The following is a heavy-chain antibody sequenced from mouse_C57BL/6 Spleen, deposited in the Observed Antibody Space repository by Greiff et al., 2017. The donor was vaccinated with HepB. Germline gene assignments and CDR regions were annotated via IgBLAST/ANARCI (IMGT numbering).Heavy chain of an antibody. CDR3: ARHERDPYYAMDY. D-gene: IGHD3-3*01. CDR1: GFTFSSYG. CDR2: ISSGGSYT. Sequence: EVQLVESGGDLVKPGGSLKLSCAASGFTFSSYGMSWVRQTPDKRLEWVATISSGGSYTYYPDSVKGRFTISRDNAKNTLYLQMSSLKSEDTAMYYCARHERDPYYAMDYWGQGTSVTVSS. J-gene: IGHJ4*01. V-gene: IGHV5-6*01.